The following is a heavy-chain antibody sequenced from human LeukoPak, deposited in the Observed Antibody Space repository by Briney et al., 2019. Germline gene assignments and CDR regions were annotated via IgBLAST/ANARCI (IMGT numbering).Heavy chain of an antibody. V-gene: IGHV4-39*07. CDR2: SYYSGST. J-gene: IGHJ4*02. CDR1: GGSISSSSYY. D-gene: IGHD3-22*01. Sequence: PSETLSLTCTVSGGSISSSSYYWGWIRQPPGKGLEWIGSSYYSGSTYYNPSFKSRVTISVDTSKNQFSLKLSSVTAADTAVYYCARDFPYDTVYWGQGTLVTVSS. CDR3: ARDFPYDTVY.